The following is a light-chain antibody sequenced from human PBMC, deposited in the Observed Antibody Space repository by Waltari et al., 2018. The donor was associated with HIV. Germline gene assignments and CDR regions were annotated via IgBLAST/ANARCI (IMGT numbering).Light chain of an antibody. Sequence: QSALTPPPSVSGSPGQSVTISCPASRSDIGSYTFVSWYQQYPRKAPKLIIFDVNQRPSGVPERFSGSKSGNTASLTISGLQTEDEADYFCCAYAAGHVTYVFGSGTAVAVL. CDR1: RSDIGSYTF. CDR3: CAYAAGHVTYV. V-gene: IGLV2-11*01. J-gene: IGLJ1*01. CDR2: DVN.